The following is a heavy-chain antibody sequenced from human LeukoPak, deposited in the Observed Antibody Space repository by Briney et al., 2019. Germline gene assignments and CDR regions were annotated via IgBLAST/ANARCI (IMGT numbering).Heavy chain of an antibody. J-gene: IGHJ3*02. CDR3: AKGDYYDSSGYSDAFDT. CDR1: GFTFSSYA. V-gene: IGHV3-23*01. Sequence: PGGSLRLSCAASGFTFSSYAMSWVRQAPGKGLEWVSAISGSGGSTYYADSVKGRFTISRDDSKNTLYLQMNSLRAEDTAVYYSAKGDYYDSSGYSDAFDTWGQGTMVTVSS. CDR2: ISGSGGST. D-gene: IGHD3-22*01.